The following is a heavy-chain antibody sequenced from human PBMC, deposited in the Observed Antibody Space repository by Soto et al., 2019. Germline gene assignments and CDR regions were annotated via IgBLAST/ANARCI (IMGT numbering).Heavy chain of an antibody. V-gene: IGHV4-59*01. J-gene: IGHJ6*02. CDR2: VYNSGNT. Sequence: PSETLSLTCTVSGGSISNYYWSWIRQPPGKGLEWIAYVYNSGNTNFNPSLKSRVTISVDTSKNQFSLRLTSVTAADTAVYYCARDQSFDRSYYYGIDVWGQGTTVTVSS. CDR1: GGSISNYY. CDR3: ARDQSFDRSYYYGIDV. D-gene: IGHD3-10*01.